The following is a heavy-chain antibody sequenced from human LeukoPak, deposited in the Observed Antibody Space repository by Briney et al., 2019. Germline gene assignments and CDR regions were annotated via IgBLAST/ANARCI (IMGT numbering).Heavy chain of an antibody. J-gene: IGHJ4*02. V-gene: IGHV3-30*18. CDR1: GFTFSSYG. CDR3: AKAQAGYSYGYGGY. D-gene: IGHD5-18*01. CDR2: ISYDGSNK. Sequence: GGSLRLSCAASGFTFSSYGMHWVRQAPGKGLEWVAVISYDGSNKYYADSAKGRFTISRDNSKNTLYPRMNSLRAEDTAVYYCAKAQAGYSYGYGGYWGQGTLVTVSS.